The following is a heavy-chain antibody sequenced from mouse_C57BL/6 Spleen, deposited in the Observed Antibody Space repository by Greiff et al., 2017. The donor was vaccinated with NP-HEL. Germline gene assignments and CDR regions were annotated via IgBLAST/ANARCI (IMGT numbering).Heavy chain of an antibody. V-gene: IGHV1-15*01. CDR2: IDPATGGT. CDR1: GYTFTDYE. Sequence: VQLQQSGAELVRPGASVTLSCKASGYTFTDYEMHWVKQTPVHGLEWIGAIDPATGGTAYNQKFKGKAILTADKSSSTAYMELRSLTSEDSAVYYGTRADYYGSSYRLGGFAYWGQGTLVTVSA. CDR3: TRADYYGSSYRLGGFAY. D-gene: IGHD1-1*01. J-gene: IGHJ3*01.